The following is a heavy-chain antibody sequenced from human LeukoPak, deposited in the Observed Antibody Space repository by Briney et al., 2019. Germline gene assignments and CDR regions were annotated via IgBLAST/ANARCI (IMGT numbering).Heavy chain of an antibody. CDR2: IFYSGSI. CDR1: GGSISSSSYY. J-gene: IGHJ4*02. Sequence: SETLSLTCTVSGGSISSSSYYWGWIRQPPGKGLEWIGTIFYSGSIYYSPSLKSRVTMSVDTSKSQFSLKLTSVTAADTSVYYCASHLRYGSGYYYIDYWGQGTLVTISS. V-gene: IGHV4-39*01. CDR3: ASHLRYGSGYYYIDY. D-gene: IGHD3-10*01.